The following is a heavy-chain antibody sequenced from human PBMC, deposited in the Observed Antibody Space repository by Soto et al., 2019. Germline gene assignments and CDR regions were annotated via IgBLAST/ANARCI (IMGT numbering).Heavy chain of an antibody. CDR1: GYTFTSYG. Sequence: ASVKVSCKASGYTFTSYGISWVRQAPGQGLEWMGWISAYNGNTNYAQKLQGRVTMTTDTSTSTAYMELRSLRSDDTAVYYCARDRREITMIVVVPYGMDVWGQGTTVTVSS. J-gene: IGHJ6*02. CDR3: ARDRREITMIVVVPYGMDV. V-gene: IGHV1-18*01. CDR2: ISAYNGNT. D-gene: IGHD3-22*01.